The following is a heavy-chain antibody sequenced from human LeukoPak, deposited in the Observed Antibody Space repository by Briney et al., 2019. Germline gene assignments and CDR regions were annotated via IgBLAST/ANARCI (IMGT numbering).Heavy chain of an antibody. V-gene: IGHV4-38-2*02. CDR3: ARGGYDSSGYYGY. J-gene: IGHJ4*02. Sequence: SETLSLTCTVSGDSISSAYYWAWIRQPPGKGLEWIGSIYHSGGTYYNSSLKSRVTISVDTSKNQFSLKLSSVTAADTAVYYCARGGYDSSGYYGYWGQGTLVTVSS. CDR2: IYHSGGT. D-gene: IGHD3-22*01. CDR1: GDSISSAYY.